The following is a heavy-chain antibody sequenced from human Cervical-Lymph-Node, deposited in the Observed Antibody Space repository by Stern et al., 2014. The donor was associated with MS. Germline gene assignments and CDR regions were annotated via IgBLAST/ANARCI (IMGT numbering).Heavy chain of an antibody. Sequence: QVQLVQSGGGVVQPGRSLRLSCAASGFTFSSYGMHWVRQAPGKGLEWVAVISYDGSNKYYADSVKGRFTISRDNSKNTLYLQMNSLRAEDTAVYSCARRLGYCSGGSCRHYYYGMDVWGQGTTVTVSS. CDR2: ISYDGSNK. CDR1: GFTFSSYG. V-gene: IGHV3-30*03. D-gene: IGHD2-15*01. CDR3: ARRLGYCSGGSCRHYYYGMDV. J-gene: IGHJ6*02.